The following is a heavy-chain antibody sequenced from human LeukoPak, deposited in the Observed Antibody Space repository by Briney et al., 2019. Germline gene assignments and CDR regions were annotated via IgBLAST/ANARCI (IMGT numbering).Heavy chain of an antibody. CDR1: GGSISSYY. CDR3: ARDRRWFGFDI. D-gene: IGHD3-10*01. CDR2: IFYSGST. J-gene: IGHJ3*02. Sequence: SETLSLTCTVSGGSISSYYWNWIRQPPGKGLEWIGYIFYSGSTIYNPSLKSRVTMSVDTSKNQFSLKLSSVTAADTAVYYCARDRRWFGFDIWGQGTMVTVSS. V-gene: IGHV4-59*01.